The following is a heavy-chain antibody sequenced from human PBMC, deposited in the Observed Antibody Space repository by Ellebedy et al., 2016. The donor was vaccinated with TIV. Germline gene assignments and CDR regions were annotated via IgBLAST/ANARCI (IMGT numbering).Heavy chain of an antibody. J-gene: IGHJ4*02. CDR3: ARGASVTGYFDY. CDR2: MNPNSGNT. D-gene: IGHD2-8*02. V-gene: IGHV1-8*01. Sequence: ASVKVPCKASGYTFTSYDINWVRRATGQGLEWMGWMNPNSGNTGYAQKFQGRVTITADKSTSTVYMELSSLRSEDTAVYYCARGASVTGYFDYWGQGTLVTVSS. CDR1: GYTFTSYD.